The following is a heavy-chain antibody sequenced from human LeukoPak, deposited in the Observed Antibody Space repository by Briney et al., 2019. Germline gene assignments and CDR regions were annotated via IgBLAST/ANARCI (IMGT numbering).Heavy chain of an antibody. CDR3: ARDPPYYDSSGYYYDY. J-gene: IGHJ4*02. CDR1: GFTFSTYS. CDR2: ISGSSIYI. Sequence: GGSLRLSRAASGFTFSTYSMNWVRQAPGKGLEWVSSISGSSIYIYYADSVKGRFTISRDNAKNSLYLQTNSLRAEDTAVYYCARDPPYYDSSGYYYDYWGQGTLVTVSS. D-gene: IGHD3-22*01. V-gene: IGHV3-21*03.